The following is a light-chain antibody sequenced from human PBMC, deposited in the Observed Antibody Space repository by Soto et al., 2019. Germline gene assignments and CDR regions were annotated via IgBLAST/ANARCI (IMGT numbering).Light chain of an antibody. V-gene: IGKV3-11*01. CDR1: KLLSSH. Sequence: EVVLTQSPSTLSLSPMVISTRSCRASKLLSSHLAGYQQKPTQPPTLLIYDTSNRATGIPARFSGSRSGTDFSLSLNSLEPEEFAVYYCQHRSIWPVSFGQGTDWR. CDR2: DTS. CDR3: QHRSIWPVS. J-gene: IGKJ5*01.